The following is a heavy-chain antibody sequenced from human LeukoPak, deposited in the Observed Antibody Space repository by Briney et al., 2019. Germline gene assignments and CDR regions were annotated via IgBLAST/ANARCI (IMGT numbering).Heavy chain of an antibody. CDR2: IWSDGSNK. CDR1: GFTFSSYG. J-gene: IGHJ4*02. V-gene: IGHV3-33*01. D-gene: IGHD3-10*01. CDR3: ATDIGSAPFDY. Sequence: GGFLRLSCAASGFTFSSYGMHWVRQAPGKGLEWVAVIWSDGSNKNYADSVKGRFTISRDNSKNTLYLQMNSLRVEDTAMYYCATDIGSAPFDYWGQGTLVTVSS.